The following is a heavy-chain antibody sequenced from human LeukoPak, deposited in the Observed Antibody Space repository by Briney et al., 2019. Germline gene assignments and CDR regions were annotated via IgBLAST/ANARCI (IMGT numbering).Heavy chain of an antibody. CDR1: DGSFSGYS. V-gene: IGHV4-34*01. CDR3: ARRKRMTMIVVGMGPLDY. Sequence: SETLSLTCAVYDGSFSGYSWTWIRQPPGKGLEWIGEINHSGSTNYNPSLKSRVTISVDTSKNQFSLKLSSVTAADTAVYYCARRKRMTMIVVGMGPLDYWGQGILVTVSS. CDR2: INHSGST. J-gene: IGHJ4*02. D-gene: IGHD3-22*01.